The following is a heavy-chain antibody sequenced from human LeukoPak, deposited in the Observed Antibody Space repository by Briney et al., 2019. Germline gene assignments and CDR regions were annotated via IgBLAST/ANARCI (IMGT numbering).Heavy chain of an antibody. CDR2: VSGSGGST. CDR1: GFTFSSYA. Sequence: GGSLRLSCAASGFTFSSYAMSWVRQAPGKGLEWVSAVSGSGGSTYYADSVKGRFTISRDNSKNTLYLQMNSLRAEDTAVYYCASHSSGYYSLGGIDYWGQGTLVTVSS. D-gene: IGHD3-22*01. V-gene: IGHV3-23*01. J-gene: IGHJ4*02. CDR3: ASHSSGYYSLGGIDY.